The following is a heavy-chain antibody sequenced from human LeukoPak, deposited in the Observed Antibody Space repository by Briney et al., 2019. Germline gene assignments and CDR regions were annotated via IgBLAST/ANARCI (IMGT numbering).Heavy chain of an antibody. Sequence: GGSLRLSCAASGFTFSNYWMHRVRQVPGKGLVWVPRINDDGSATFYADSVKGRFTISRDNAKNTLFLQMSSLRAEDTAVYFCAREILAPGKTHDYWGQGTLVTVSS. CDR2: INDDGSAT. CDR3: AREILAPGKTHDY. J-gene: IGHJ4*02. V-gene: IGHV3-74*01. CDR1: GFTFSNYW.